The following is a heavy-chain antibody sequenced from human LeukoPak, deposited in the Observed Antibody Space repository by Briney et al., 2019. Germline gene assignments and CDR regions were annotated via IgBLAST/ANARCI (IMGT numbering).Heavy chain of an antibody. CDR3: ARDGSGTWNDY. J-gene: IGHJ4*02. D-gene: IGHD3-10*01. V-gene: IGHV1-18*01. CDR2: INAYNSNT. CDR1: GYTFTTYG. Sequence: GSVKVSCKASGYTFTTYGISWVRQAPGQGLEWMGWINAYNSNTNYAQKLQGRVTMTTDTSTSTAYMELRSLRSDDSAVYYCARDGSGTWNDYWGQGTLVTVSS.